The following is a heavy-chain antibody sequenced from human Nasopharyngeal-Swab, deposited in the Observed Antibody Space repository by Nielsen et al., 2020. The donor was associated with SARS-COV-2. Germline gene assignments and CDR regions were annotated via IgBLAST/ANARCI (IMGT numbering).Heavy chain of an antibody. J-gene: IGHJ4*02. V-gene: IGHV4-31*03. CDR1: GGSISSGGYY. CDR2: IYYSGST. Sequence: SETLSLTCTVSGGSISSGGYYWSWIRQHPGKGLEWIVYIYYSGSTYYNPSLKSRVTISVDTSKNQFSLKLSSVTAADTAVYYCARAPHTIFGVVTTFDYWGQGTLVTVSS. CDR3: ARAPHTIFGVVTTFDY. D-gene: IGHD3-3*01.